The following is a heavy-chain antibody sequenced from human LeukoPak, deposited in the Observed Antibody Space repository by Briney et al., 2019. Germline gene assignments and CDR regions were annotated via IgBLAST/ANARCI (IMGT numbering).Heavy chain of an antibody. CDR2: IYTSGST. CDR3: ASGGYCSSGSCYPNWFDP. J-gene: IGHJ5*02. Sequence: SQTLSLTCTVSGASVSSGNYYWTWIRQPAGRRLEWIGRIYTSGSTNYNPSLKSRVTISIDASKNQFSLRLSSVTAADTAVYYCASGGYCSSGSCYPNWFDPWGQGTLVTVSS. D-gene: IGHD2-15*01. V-gene: IGHV4-61*02. CDR1: GASVSSGNYY.